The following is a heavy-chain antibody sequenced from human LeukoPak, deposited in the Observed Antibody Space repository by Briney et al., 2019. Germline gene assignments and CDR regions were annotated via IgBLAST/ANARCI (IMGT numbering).Heavy chain of an antibody. J-gene: IGHJ4*02. CDR1: GGSISSGSYY. CDR3: ARITSATGDFDY. D-gene: IGHD6-13*01. CDR2: ISYSGST. V-gene: IGHV4-61*10. Sequence: PSQTLSLTCTVSGGSISSGSYYWSWIRQPAGKGLEWIGYISYSGSTNFNPSLKSRVTISLDTSKNQFSLKLSSVTAADTAVYHCARITSATGDFDYWGQGTLVTVSS.